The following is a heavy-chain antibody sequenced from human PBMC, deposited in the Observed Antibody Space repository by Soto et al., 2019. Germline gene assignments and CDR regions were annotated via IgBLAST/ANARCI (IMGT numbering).Heavy chain of an antibody. J-gene: IGHJ4*02. V-gene: IGHV1-24*01. CDR3: ATGGTGTTHFGY. D-gene: IGHD1-1*01. Sequence: QVQLVQSGAEVKKPGASVKVSCKVSGYTLTELSMHWVRQAPGKGLEWMGGFDPEDGETIYAQKFQGRVTMTEDTSTDTVYMELSSVRSEDTAVYYCATGGTGTTHFGYWGQGTLVTVSS. CDR1: GYTLTELS. CDR2: FDPEDGET.